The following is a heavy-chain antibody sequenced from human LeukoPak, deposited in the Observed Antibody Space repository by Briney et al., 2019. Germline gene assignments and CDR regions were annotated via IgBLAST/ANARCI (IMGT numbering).Heavy chain of an antibody. V-gene: IGHV1-69*13. CDR1: GGTFSSYA. D-gene: IGHD5-24*01. J-gene: IGHJ5*01. CDR2: IIPIFGTA. CDR3: ARSRGDGYNWYDC. Sequence: SVKVSCKASGGTFSSYAISWVRQAPGQGLEWMGGIIPIFGTANYAQKFQGRVTITADESTSTAYMELSSLRSEDTAVYYCARSRGDGYNWYDCWGQGTLVTVSS.